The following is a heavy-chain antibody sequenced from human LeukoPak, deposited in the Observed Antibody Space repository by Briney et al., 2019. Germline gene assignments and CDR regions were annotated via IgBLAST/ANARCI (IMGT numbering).Heavy chain of an antibody. CDR2: ISSSSGYI. V-gene: IGHV3-21*01. Sequence: GGSLRLSCAASGFTFSSYSMNWVRQAPGKGLEWVSSISSSSGYIYYADSVKGRFTISRDNAKNSLYLQMNSLRAEDTAVYYCARVSGSTRTRIFDYWGQGTLVTVSS. D-gene: IGHD1-26*01. CDR1: GFTFSSYS. CDR3: ARVSGSTRTRIFDY. J-gene: IGHJ4*02.